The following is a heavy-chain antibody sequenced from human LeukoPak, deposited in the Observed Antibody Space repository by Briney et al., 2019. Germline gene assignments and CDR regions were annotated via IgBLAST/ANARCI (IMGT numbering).Heavy chain of an antibody. J-gene: IGHJ6*03. V-gene: IGHV3-11*04. D-gene: IGHD3-10*01. Sequence: GGSLRLSCAASGFIFSVYYMSWIRQAPGKGLEWVSYISSSGSTIYYADSVKGRFTISRDNAKNSLYLQMNSLRAEDTAVFYCARGHTPGGHYYMDVWGKGTTVTVSS. CDR1: GFIFSVYY. CDR2: ISSSGSTI. CDR3: ARGHTPGGHYYMDV.